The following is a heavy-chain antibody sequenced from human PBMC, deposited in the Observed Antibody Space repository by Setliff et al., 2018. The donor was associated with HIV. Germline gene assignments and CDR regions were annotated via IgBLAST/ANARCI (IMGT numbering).Heavy chain of an antibody. V-gene: IGHV4-38-2*02. CDR3: ARGDFRAVYDSSGFPFDY. CDR2: IYHSGST. CDR1: GYSISSGYY. Sequence: SEPLSLTCPVSGYSISSGYYWGWIRQPPGKGLEWIGNIYHSGSTYYNPSLKSRVTISVDTSKNQFSLKLMSVTAADTAVYYCARGDFRAVYDSSGFPFDYWGQGTLVTVSS. J-gene: IGHJ4*02. D-gene: IGHD3-22*01.